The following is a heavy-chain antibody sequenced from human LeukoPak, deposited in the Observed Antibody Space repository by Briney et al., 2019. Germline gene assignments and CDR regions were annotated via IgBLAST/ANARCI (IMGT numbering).Heavy chain of an antibody. CDR1: GGSFSGYY. D-gene: IGHD2-15*01. V-gene: IGHV4-34*01. CDR3: ARGIRYCSGGSCDAGYFQH. J-gene: IGHJ1*01. CDR2: INHSGST. Sequence: PSETLSLTCAVYGGSFSGYYWSWIRQPPGKGLEWIGEINHSGSTNYNPSLKSRVTISVDTSKNQFSLKLSSVTAADTAVYYCARGIRYCSGGSCDAGYFQHWGQGILVTVSS.